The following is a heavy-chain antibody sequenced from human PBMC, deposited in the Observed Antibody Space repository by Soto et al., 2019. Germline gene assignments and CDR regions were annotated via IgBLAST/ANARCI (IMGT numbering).Heavy chain of an antibody. Sequence: PSETLSLTCTVSGSSISSYYLSWIRQPPGKGLTWIRYIYYSGSTNYNPSIQGRVTMTTDTSTSTAYMELRSLRSDDTAVYYCSSGYCISTSCYTPDYYGMDVWGQGTTVTVSS. J-gene: IGHJ6*02. CDR1: GSSISSYY. CDR3: SSGYCISTSCYTPDYYGMDV. CDR2: IYYSGST. D-gene: IGHD2-2*02. V-gene: IGHV4-59*01.